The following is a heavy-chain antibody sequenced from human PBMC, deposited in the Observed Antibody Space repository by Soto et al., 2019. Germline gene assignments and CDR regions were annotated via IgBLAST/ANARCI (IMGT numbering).Heavy chain of an antibody. CDR2: IHLSGRV. J-gene: IGHJ5*02. CDR3: ARTPTRGASAWLDP. V-gene: IGHV4-34*01. Sequence: QVQLQQWGSGLLKPSETLSLTCAIYGGSFSDYYWHWIRQSPGKGLEWIGEIHLSGRVNFTPSLKSRATLSMDTSKNQFSLTLTSVTAADTAVYFCARTPTRGASAWLDPWGRGNLVTVS. D-gene: IGHD1-26*01. CDR1: GGSFSDYY.